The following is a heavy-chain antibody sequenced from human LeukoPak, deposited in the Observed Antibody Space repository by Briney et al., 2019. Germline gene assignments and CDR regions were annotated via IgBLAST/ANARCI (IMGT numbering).Heavy chain of an antibody. D-gene: IGHD5-18*01. CDR3: AKARGFSYGYSSQS. CDR1: GFTFSGSA. J-gene: IGHJ4*02. V-gene: IGHV3-23*01. CDR2: ISGSGATT. Sequence: GGSLRLSCAASGFTFSGSAMHWVRQAPGKGLEWVSAISGSGATTYYADSVKGRFTISRDNSKNSLYLQMNSLRAEDTAVYYCAKARGFSYGYSSQSWGQGTLVTVSS.